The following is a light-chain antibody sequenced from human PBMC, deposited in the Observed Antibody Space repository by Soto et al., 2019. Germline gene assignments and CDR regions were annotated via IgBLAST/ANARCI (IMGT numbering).Light chain of an antibody. Sequence: EIVLTQSPATLSLSPGERATLSCRASQSVSSYLAWYQQKPGQAPRLLIYDASNRATGIPARFSGSGSGTDFTLTXXXXEPEDFAVYYCQQRSNWITFGQGTRLEIK. CDR1: QSVSSY. V-gene: IGKV3-11*01. CDR3: QQRSNWIT. CDR2: DAS. J-gene: IGKJ5*01.